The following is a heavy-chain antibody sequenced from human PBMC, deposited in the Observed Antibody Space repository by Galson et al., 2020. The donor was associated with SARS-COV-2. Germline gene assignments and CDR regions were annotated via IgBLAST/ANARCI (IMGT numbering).Heavy chain of an antibody. J-gene: IGHJ1*01. CDR1: GGTFSSYA. Sequence: SVKVSCKASGGTFSSYAISWVRQAPGQGLEWMGGIIPILGIANYAQKFQGRVTITADKSTSTAYMELSSLRSEDTAVYYCARGGYYYDSSGYYEYFQHWGQGTLVTVSS. V-gene: IGHV1-69*10. CDR3: ARGGYYYDSSGYYEYFQH. D-gene: IGHD3-22*01. CDR2: IIPILGIA.